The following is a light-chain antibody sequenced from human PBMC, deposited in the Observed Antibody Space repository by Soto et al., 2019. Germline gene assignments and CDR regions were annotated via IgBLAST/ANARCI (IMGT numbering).Light chain of an antibody. CDR1: SSNIGAGYD. CDR3: QSYDSSLSVV. V-gene: IGLV1-40*01. J-gene: IGLJ2*01. CDR2: DNI. Sequence: QSVLTQAPSVSGAPGQRVTIPCIGSSSNIGAGYDVHWYQQVLGTAPKLLIYDNINRPSGVPDRFSGSKSGTSASLPITGLQSEDEADYYCQSYDSSLSVVFGGGTKVTVL.